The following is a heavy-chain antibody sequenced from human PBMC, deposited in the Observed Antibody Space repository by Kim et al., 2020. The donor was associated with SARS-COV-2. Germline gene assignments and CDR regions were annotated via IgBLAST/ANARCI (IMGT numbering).Heavy chain of an antibody. CDR1: GYTFTSYA. Sequence: ASVKVSCKASGYTFTSYAMNWVRQAPGQGLEWMGWINTNTGNPTYAQGFTGRFVFSLDTSVSTAYLQISSLKAEDTAVYYCAKPWEPPNGYWFDPWGQGTLVTVSS. CDR3: AKPWEPPNGYWFDP. J-gene: IGHJ5*02. V-gene: IGHV7-4-1*02. CDR2: INTNTGNP. D-gene: IGHD1-26*01.